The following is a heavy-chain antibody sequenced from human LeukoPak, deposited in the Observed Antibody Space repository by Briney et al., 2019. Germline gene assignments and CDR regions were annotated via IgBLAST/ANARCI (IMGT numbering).Heavy chain of an antibody. Sequence: PGGSLRLSCAASGFTFSSYWRNWVRQAPGKGLGWVSRINSDGSSTSYAASVKCRFPISRDNAKNTLYLQMNSLRAEDTAVYYCARFGGGDWLYIYGMDVWGQGTTVTVSS. V-gene: IGHV3-74*01. CDR2: INSDGSST. D-gene: IGHD2-21*02. CDR1: GFTFSSYW. CDR3: ARFGGGDWLYIYGMDV. J-gene: IGHJ6*02.